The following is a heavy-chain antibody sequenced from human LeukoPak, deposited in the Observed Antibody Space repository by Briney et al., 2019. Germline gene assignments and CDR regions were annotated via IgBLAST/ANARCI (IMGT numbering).Heavy chain of an antibody. V-gene: IGHV3-30-3*01. D-gene: IGHD2-21*02. CDR3: VLTVVNAFDI. CDR1: GFTFSNYA. J-gene: IGHJ3*02. Sequence: GGSLRLSCAASGFTFSNYALHWVRQAPGKGLEWVAVISYDGSNKYYADSVKGRFTISRDNSEDTLYLQTNSLRAEDTAVYYCVLTVVNAFDIWGQGTLVTVSS. CDR2: ISYDGSNK.